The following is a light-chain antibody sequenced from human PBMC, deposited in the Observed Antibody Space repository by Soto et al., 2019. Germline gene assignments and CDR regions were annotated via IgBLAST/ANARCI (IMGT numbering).Light chain of an antibody. J-gene: IGKJ1*01. CDR1: QTISSW. Sequence: DIQMTQSPSTLSASVGDRITITCRASQTISSWLAWYQQKPGKAPKLLIYKASSLESGVPSRFSGSGSGTDFTLTISSLQPDDFATYYCQQYSSYSWTFGQGTKVEI. CDR3: QQYSSYSWT. V-gene: IGKV1-5*03. CDR2: KAS.